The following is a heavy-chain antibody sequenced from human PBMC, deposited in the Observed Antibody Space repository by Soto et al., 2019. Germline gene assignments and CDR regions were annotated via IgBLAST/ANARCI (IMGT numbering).Heavy chain of an antibody. Sequence: SVKVSCKASGGTFSSYAISWVRRAPGQGLEWMGGTFPMFGKANYAQKFQGRVTISADKSTSTAYMELSSLTSEDTAVYYCATVDISTWIDGMDVWGQGTTVTVSS. D-gene: IGHD6-13*01. CDR1: GGTFSSYA. V-gene: IGHV1-69*06. CDR3: ATVDISTWIDGMDV. CDR2: TFPMFGKA. J-gene: IGHJ6*02.